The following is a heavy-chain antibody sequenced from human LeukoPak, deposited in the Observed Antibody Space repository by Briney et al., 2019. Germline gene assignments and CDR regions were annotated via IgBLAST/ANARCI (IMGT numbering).Heavy chain of an antibody. CDR1: GFTFSSYG. CDR3: ARDLRYSYVYYYYYGMDV. Sequence: PGGSLRLSCAASGFTFSSYGMHWVCQAPGKGLEWVAVIWYDGSNKYYADSVRGRFTISRDNSKNTLYLQMNSLRAEDTAVYYCARDLRYSYVYYYYYGMDVWGQGTTVTVPS. J-gene: IGHJ6*02. CDR2: IWYDGSNK. D-gene: IGHD5-18*01. V-gene: IGHV3-33*01.